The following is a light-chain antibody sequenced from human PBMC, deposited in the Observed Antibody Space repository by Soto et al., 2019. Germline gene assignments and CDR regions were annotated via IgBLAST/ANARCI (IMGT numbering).Light chain of an antibody. CDR3: HSYDSSLSGSV. CDR2: PNS. CDR1: SSNIGAGYD. V-gene: IGLV1-40*01. Sequence: QSVLTQPPSVSGAPGQRVTISCTGSSSNIGAGYDVHWYQQLPGTAPKLLIYPNSNRPSGVPDRFSDSKSGTSASLAITGLQPEDEADYYCHSYDSSLSGSVFGGGTKLTVL. J-gene: IGLJ2*01.